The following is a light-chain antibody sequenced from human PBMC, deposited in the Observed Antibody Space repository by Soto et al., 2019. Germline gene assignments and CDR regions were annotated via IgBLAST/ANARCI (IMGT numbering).Light chain of an antibody. CDR2: KAS. CDR1: QSISSW. Sequence: DIQMTQSPSTLSASVGDKVTITCRTSQSISSWLAWYQQKPGKAPKLLIYKASSLESGVPSRFSGSGSGTEFTLTICSLQPDDFATYYCQQCNSYSATFGQGTKVDIK. J-gene: IGKJ1*01. V-gene: IGKV1-5*03. CDR3: QQCNSYSAT.